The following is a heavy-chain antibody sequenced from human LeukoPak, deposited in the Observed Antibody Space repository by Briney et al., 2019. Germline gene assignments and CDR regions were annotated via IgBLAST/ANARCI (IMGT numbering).Heavy chain of an antibody. CDR3: AKLIGSNSSSWYFQHYYYYYGMDV. Sequence: GGSLRLSCAASGFTFSSYAMSWVRQAPGKGLEWVSAISGSGGSTYYADSVKGRFTISRDNSKNTLYLQMNSLRAEDTAVYYCAKLIGSNSSSWYFQHYYYYYGMDVWGKGTTVTVSS. CDR1: GFTFSSYA. D-gene: IGHD6-13*01. V-gene: IGHV3-23*01. J-gene: IGHJ6*04. CDR2: ISGSGGST.